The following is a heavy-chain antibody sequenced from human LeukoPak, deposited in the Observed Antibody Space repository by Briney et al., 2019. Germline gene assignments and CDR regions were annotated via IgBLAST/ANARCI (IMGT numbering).Heavy chain of an antibody. J-gene: IGHJ4*02. CDR2: IYYSGTT. D-gene: IGHD6-13*01. V-gene: IGHV4-59*01. CDR1: GGSISSYY. CDR3: ARGVYIAAAQYGY. Sequence: ASETLSLTCTVSGGSISSYYWSWIRQPPGKGLEWIGYIYYSGTTNYNPSLKSRVTISVDTSKNQFSLKLSSVPAADTAVYSCARGVYIAAAQYGYWGQGTLVTVSS.